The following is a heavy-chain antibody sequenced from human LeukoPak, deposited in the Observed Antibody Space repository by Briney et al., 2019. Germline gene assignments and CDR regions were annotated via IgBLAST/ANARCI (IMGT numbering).Heavy chain of an antibody. V-gene: IGHV4-59*01. CDR2: IYYSGST. D-gene: IGHD3-22*01. CDR1: GGSTSSYY. J-gene: IGHJ3*02. CDR3: ARDYYDSSGYDAFDI. Sequence: PSETLSLTCTVSGGSTSSYYWSWIRQPPGKGLEWIGYIYYSGSTSYNPSLKSRVTISVDTSKNQFSLKLSSVTAADTAVYYCARDYYDSSGYDAFDIWGQGTMVTVSS.